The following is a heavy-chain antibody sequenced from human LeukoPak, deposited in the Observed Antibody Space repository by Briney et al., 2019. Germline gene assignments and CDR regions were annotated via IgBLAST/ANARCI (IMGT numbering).Heavy chain of an antibody. CDR1: GFTFSNYG. Sequence: GGSLRLSCAASGFTFSNYGMHWVRQAPGKGLEWVAFIRYDGSNKYYADSVKGRFTISRDNSKNTLYLQMNSLRAEDTAVYYCAKDPRGVAVAGLRGWFDYWGQGTLVTVSS. V-gene: IGHV3-30*02. D-gene: IGHD6-19*01. CDR2: IRYDGSNK. CDR3: AKDPRGVAVAGLRGWFDY. J-gene: IGHJ4*02.